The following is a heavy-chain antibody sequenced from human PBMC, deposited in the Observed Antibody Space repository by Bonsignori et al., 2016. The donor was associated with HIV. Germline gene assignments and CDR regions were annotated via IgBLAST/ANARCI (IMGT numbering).Heavy chain of an antibody. CDR1: GFTFSRFW. D-gene: IGHD4-11*01. Sequence: GESLKISCAASGFTFSRFWMNWVRQAPGKGLEWVANIKQDGSEKYYVDSVMGRFTISRDNAKNSLYLQMNSLRAEDTAVYYCARDLNDYRVGDAFAFWGQGTMVTVSS. V-gene: IGHV3-7*03. CDR2: IKQDGSEK. J-gene: IGHJ3*01. CDR3: ARDLNDYRVGDAFAF.